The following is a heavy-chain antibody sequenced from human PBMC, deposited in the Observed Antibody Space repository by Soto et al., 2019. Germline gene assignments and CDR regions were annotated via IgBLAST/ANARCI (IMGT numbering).Heavy chain of an antibody. Sequence: QVQLVESGGGVVQPGRSLRLSCAASGFTFSSYAMHWVRQAPGKGLEWVAVISYDGSNKYYADSVKGRFTISRDNSKNALYLQINSMRAEDTAVYYCAREIGTVTTTYDAFDIWGQGTMVTVSS. CDR1: GFTFSSYA. CDR3: AREIGTVTTTYDAFDI. J-gene: IGHJ3*02. CDR2: ISYDGSNK. D-gene: IGHD4-17*01. V-gene: IGHV3-30-3*01.